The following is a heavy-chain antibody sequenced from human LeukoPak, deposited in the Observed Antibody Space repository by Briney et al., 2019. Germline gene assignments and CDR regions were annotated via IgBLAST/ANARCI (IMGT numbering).Heavy chain of an antibody. CDR2: SYYTGST. D-gene: IGHD2-2*01. Sequence: SETLSLTCTVSGGSISSQYWSWIRQPPGKGLEWIGYSYYTGSTNYNPSLKSRVTISVDTSKNQFSLKLSSVTAADTAVYYCARGGGYCSSTSCPSDAFDIWGQGTMVTVSS. CDR1: GGSISSQY. V-gene: IGHV4-59*11. J-gene: IGHJ3*02. CDR3: ARGGGYCSSTSCPSDAFDI.